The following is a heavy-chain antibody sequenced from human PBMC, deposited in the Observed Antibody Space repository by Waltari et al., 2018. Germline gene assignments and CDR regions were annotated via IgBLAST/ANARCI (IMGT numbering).Heavy chain of an antibody. V-gene: IGHV3-74*01. CDR3: ARGLRGMGLDWFDP. CDR2: IKRDGSNT. Sequence: EVQLVESGGGLVQPGGSLRLSCAASGFIFSNYWMHWVRQAPGKGLVWVSRIKRDGSNTGYADSVKGRFTISRDNAKNTLYLQMNSLSPEETAVYYCARGLRGMGLDWFDPWGQGTLVTVAS. J-gene: IGHJ5*02. D-gene: IGHD3-16*01. CDR1: GFIFSNYW.